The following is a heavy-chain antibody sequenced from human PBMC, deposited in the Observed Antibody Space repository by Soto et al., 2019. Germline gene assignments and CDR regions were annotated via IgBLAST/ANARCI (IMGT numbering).Heavy chain of an antibody. CDR2: INQSGST. CDR3: AKLKNHYYYGLDV. CDR1: GGSFSAYY. J-gene: IGHJ6*02. V-gene: IGHV4-34*01. Sequence: KASETLSLTXTVYGGSFSAYYWTWIRQSPGKGLEWIGAINQSGSTTYNPSLRSRVTISVDTSKNQLSLSLSSVTAADTAVYYCAKLKNHYYYGLDVWGQGTTVTVSS.